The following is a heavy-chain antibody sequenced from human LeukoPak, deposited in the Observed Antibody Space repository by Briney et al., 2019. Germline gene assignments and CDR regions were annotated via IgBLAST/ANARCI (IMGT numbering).Heavy chain of an antibody. CDR3: ARVGAMRRRYDY. CDR2: INHSGST. J-gene: IGHJ4*02. CDR1: GGSFSGYY. D-gene: IGHD1-26*01. V-gene: IGHV4-34*01. Sequence: SETLSLTCAVYGGSFSGYYWSWIRQPPGKGQEWIGEINHSGSTNYNPSLKSRVTISVDTSKNQFSLKLSSVTAADTAVYYCARVGAMRRRYDYWGQGTLVTVSS.